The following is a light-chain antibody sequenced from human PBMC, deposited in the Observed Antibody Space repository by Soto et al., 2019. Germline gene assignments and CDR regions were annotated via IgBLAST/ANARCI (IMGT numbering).Light chain of an antibody. CDR2: DAS. CDR3: QPYDALPFT. J-gene: IGKJ3*01. CDR1: HNINIY. Sequence: DIQMTQSPSSLSASVGDRVTITCQSSHNINIYLNWYQQRPGRAPKLLIYDASSLEKGVPYRFSGTGSGTYFTLTISSLQPEDIATYYCQPYDALPFTFGHGTKVDIK. V-gene: IGKV1-33*01.